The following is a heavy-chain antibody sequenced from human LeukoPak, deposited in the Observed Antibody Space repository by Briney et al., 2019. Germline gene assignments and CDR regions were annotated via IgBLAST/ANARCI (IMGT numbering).Heavy chain of an antibody. CDR1: GFTFSAYG. Sequence: AGGSLRLSCAASGFTFSAYGMHWVRQAPGKGLEWVAIISYDGSNKYYPDSVNGRFTISRDYSKNTLYLQMNSLRTEDTAVYYCAKELTRPDRPVAGLNYCGQGALVTVSS. V-gene: IGHV3-30*18. CDR3: AKELTRPDRPVAGLNY. CDR2: ISYDGSNK. D-gene: IGHD6-19*01. J-gene: IGHJ4*02.